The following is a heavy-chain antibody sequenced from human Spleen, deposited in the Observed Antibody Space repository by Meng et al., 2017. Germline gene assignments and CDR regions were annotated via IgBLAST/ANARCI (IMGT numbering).Heavy chain of an antibody. CDR3: GRALCADDVCWPHYFIDY. V-gene: IGHV1-18*01. J-gene: IGHJ4*02. CDR2: LGAHDGDT. D-gene: IGHD2-21*01. Sequence: QVQLVQSGAVWKKPGASVKVSCTASHYTFTGYGVSWFRQAPGQGLEWMAWLGAHDGDTSHAPRFQGRVTVSADRPTATAYMELRSLRSDDTAVYYCGRALCADDVCWPHYFIDYWGQGTLVTVSS. CDR1: HYTFTGYG.